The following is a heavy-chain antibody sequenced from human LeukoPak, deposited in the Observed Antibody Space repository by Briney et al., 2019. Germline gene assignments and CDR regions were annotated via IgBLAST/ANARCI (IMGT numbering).Heavy chain of an antibody. Sequence: PGGSLRLSCVASGFTVSSNYMTWVRQAPGKGLEWVATIKRDGSEIYYVDSVKGRFTISRVNAKSSLYLQMNSLRAEDTAVYYCARVPGDQGYYDSWGQGTLVTVSS. CDR1: GFTVSSNY. V-gene: IGHV3-7*03. CDR2: IKRDGSEI. D-gene: IGHD2-21*01. J-gene: IGHJ4*02. CDR3: ARVPGDQGYYDS.